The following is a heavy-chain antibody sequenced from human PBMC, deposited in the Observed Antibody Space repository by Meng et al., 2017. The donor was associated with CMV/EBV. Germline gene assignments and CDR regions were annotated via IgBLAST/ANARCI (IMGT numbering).Heavy chain of an antibody. V-gene: IGHV1-69*12. CDR2: IIPIFGTA. J-gene: IGHJ1*01. D-gene: IGHD3-22*01. Sequence: QVQLVQSGAEVKKPXSSVKVXCKASGGTVSSYAISWVRQAPGQGLEWMGGIIPIFGTANYAQKFQGRVTITADESTSTAYMELSSLRSEDTAVYYCARDGAGYYYDSSGYFIYFQHWGQGTLVTVSS. CDR3: ARDGAGYYYDSSGYFIYFQH. CDR1: GGTVSSYA.